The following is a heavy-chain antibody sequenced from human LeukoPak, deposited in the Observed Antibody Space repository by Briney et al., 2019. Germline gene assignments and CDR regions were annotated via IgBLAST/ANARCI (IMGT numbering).Heavy chain of an antibody. J-gene: IGHJ4*02. CDR2: INSDGSST. D-gene: IGHD5-18*01. CDR1: GFTFSSYW. CDR3: AKALAGYSFDY. Sequence: PGGSLRLSCAASGFTFSSYWMHWVRQAPGKGLVWVSRINSDGSSTSYADSVKGRFTISRDNAKNTLYLQMNSLRTEDTALYYCAKALAGYSFDYWGQGTLVTVSS. V-gene: IGHV3-74*01.